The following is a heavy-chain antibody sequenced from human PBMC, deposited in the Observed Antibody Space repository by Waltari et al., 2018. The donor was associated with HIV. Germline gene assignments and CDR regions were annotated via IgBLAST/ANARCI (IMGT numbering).Heavy chain of an antibody. CDR3: VRGDVRSHSFYIAHLRVGL. V-gene: IGHV4-39*07. CDR1: GGSFRNSANSF. D-gene: IGHD3-16*01. CDR2: LTYSRNP. J-gene: IGHJ2*01. Sequence: QLQESGPGLVKPSETLSLPCALSGGSFRNSANSFWGWIRQPPGKGLEWIGSLTYSRNPYYNPSLERRISISMEMSKNSFSVELESGTAADTALFFCVRGDVRSHSFYIAHLRVGLWGRGTQVSVS.